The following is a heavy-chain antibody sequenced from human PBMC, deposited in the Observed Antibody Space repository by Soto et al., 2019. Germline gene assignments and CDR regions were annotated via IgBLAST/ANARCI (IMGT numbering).Heavy chain of an antibody. CDR2: IYSGDST. CDR1: GFTVRNNY. V-gene: IGHV3-53*02. Sequence: EVQLVETGGGLVQPGGSLRLSCAVSGFTVRNNYLSWVRQAPGKGLEWVSVIYSGDSTYYADSVKGRFTISRDSSTNTLYLQMNSLRVDDTAMYYWVREGRREQPLGAWGQGTLVTVSS. J-gene: IGHJ5*02. D-gene: IGHD3-16*01. CDR3: VREGRREQPLGA.